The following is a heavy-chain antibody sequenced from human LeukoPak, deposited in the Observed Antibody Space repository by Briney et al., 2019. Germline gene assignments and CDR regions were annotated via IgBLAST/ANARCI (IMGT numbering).Heavy chain of an antibody. J-gene: IGHJ5*02. CDR3: ARYQQYSSGWYASNWFDP. CDR2: IIPIFGTA. D-gene: IGHD6-13*01. V-gene: IGHV1-69*05. Sequence: ASVKVSCKASGGTFSSYAISWVRQAPGQGLEWMGGIIPIFGTANYAQKFQGRITMTRDTSTSTVYMELSSLRSEDTAVYYCARYQQYSSGWYASNWFDPWGQGTLVTVSS. CDR1: GGTFSSYA.